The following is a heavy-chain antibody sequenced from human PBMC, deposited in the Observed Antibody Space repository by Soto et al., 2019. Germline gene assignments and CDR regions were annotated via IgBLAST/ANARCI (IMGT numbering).Heavy chain of an antibody. V-gene: IGHV4-39*01. CDR2: IYYSGST. Sequence: ASETLSLTCTVSGGSISSSSYYWGWIRQPPGKGLEWIGSIYYSGSTYYNPSLKSRVTISVDTSKNQFSLKLSSVTAADTAVYYCARPGGSDNYYYGMDVWGQGTTVTVSS. D-gene: IGHD6-19*01. J-gene: IGHJ6*02. CDR3: ARPGGSDNYYYGMDV. CDR1: GGSISSSSYY.